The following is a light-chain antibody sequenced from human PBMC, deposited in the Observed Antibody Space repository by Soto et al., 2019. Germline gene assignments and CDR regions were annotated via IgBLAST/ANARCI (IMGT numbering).Light chain of an antibody. V-gene: IGKV1-39*01. CDR3: QQSYTTPVT. CDR1: QSISTY. CDR2: SAS. Sequence: DIQMTQSPSSLSASVTDKVTITCRASQSISTYLNWYQQKPGQAPQLLIYSASNLQSGVPSRFSGSGSGTEFTLTISSLQPEDFAAYYWQQSYTTPVTFGQGTRLEIK. J-gene: IGKJ5*01.